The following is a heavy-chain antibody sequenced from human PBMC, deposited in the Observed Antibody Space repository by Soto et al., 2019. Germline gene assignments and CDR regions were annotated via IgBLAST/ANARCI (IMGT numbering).Heavy chain of an antibody. CDR1: GYTFADRY. D-gene: IGHD1-1*01. CDR2: INPNTGAT. V-gene: IGHV1-2*06. CDR3: ARIRTGSLLLYLFDL. J-gene: IGHJ4*02. Sequence: QVQLVQSGAEVKKPGASVKVSCRASGYTFADRYIHWVRQAPGQGLEWMGLINPNTGATHYSHRFQGRGSLTRDTSITTAYMELNSLTSDDTAVYFCARIRTGSLLLYLFDLWGQGTLVTVSS.